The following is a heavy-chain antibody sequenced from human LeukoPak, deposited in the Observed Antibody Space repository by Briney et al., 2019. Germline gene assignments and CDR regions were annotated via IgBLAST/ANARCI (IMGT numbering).Heavy chain of an antibody. D-gene: IGHD3-3*01. Sequence: GGPLRLSCAASGFTFSSYEMNWVRQAPGKGLEWVSYISSSGSTIYYADSVKGRFTISRDNAKNSLYLQMNSLRAEDTAVYYCARDRPIDFWSGYYTGGAGVFDYWGQGTLVTVSS. CDR1: GFTFSSYE. J-gene: IGHJ4*02. V-gene: IGHV3-48*03. CDR3: ARDRPIDFWSGYYTGGAGVFDY. CDR2: ISSSGSTI.